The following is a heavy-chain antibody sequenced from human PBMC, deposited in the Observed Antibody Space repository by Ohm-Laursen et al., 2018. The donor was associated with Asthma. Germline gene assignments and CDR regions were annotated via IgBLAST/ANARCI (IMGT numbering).Heavy chain of an antibody. CDR2: ISTTSNTI. D-gene: IGHD4-17*01. CDR1: GFTFSNYY. V-gene: IGHV3-11*01. Sequence: SLRLSCAASGFTFSNYYMSWIRQAPGKGLEWVSYISTTSNTIYYADSVKGRFTISRDNAKSSLYLQMHNLRADDTAVYYCARDPPVTTVTTGEYFDFWGHGTPVTVSS. CDR3: ARDPPVTTVTTGEYFDF. J-gene: IGHJ4*01.